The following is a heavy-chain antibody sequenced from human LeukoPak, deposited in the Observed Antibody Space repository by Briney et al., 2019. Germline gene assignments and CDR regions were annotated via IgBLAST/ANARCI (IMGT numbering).Heavy chain of an antibody. Sequence: SETLSLTCAVYGGSFSGYYWSWIRQPPGKGLEWIGEINHSGSTNYNPSLKSRVTISVDTSKNQFSLKLSSVTAADTAVYYCASPIYCSSTSCYPRFDYWGQGTLVTVSS. CDR3: ASPIYCSSTSCYPRFDY. CDR2: INHSGST. J-gene: IGHJ4*02. CDR1: GGSFSGYY. V-gene: IGHV4-34*01. D-gene: IGHD2-2*01.